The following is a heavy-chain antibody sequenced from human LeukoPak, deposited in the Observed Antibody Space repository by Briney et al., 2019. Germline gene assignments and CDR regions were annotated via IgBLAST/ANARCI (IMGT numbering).Heavy chain of an antibody. Sequence: KPSETVSLTCTVSGYSISSGYYWGWIRQPPGKGLEWIGSIYHSGSTYYNPSLKSRVTISVDTSKNQFSLKLSSVTAADTAVYYCARKEGGYSYGHTYNWFDPWGQGTLVTVSS. CDR2: IYHSGST. J-gene: IGHJ5*02. V-gene: IGHV4-38-2*02. CDR3: ARKEGGYSYGHTYNWFDP. D-gene: IGHD5-18*01. CDR1: GYSISSGYY.